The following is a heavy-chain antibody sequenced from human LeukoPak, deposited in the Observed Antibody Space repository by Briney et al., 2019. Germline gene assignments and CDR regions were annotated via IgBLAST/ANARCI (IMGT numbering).Heavy chain of an antibody. CDR1: GYTFTTYY. V-gene: IGHV1-46*01. D-gene: IGHD3-22*01. CDR2: VNPSTGST. Sequence: GASVKVSCKESGYTFTTYYMQWVRQAPGQGLEWMGIVNPSTGSTSYEHKFQGRVTLTRDTSTSTIYMELRSLRSEDTAVYYCARALDSSGVDAFDIWGQGTMVTVSS. CDR3: ARALDSSGVDAFDI. J-gene: IGHJ3*02.